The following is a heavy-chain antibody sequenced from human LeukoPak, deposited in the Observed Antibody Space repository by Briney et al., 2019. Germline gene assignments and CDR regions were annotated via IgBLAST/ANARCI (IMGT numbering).Heavy chain of an antibody. CDR1: GGSFSAYY. V-gene: IGHV4-34*01. D-gene: IGHD3-3*01. CDR2: INHSVRS. CDR3: ARGENNRMRWKVDFWGGHNTGISHTREFAY. J-gene: IGHJ4*02. Sequence: PSETLSLTCAVYGGSFSAYYWTWIRQSPGKVLELIGEINHSVRSNYNPSLKSRITLSVDTSNKQFSIKLSSVTDADTAVYYCARGENNRMRWKVDFWGGHNTGISHTREFAYWGQGTLVTVSS.